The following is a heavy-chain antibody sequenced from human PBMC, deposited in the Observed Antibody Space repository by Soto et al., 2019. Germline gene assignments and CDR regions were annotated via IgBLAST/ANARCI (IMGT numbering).Heavy chain of an antibody. D-gene: IGHD3-10*01. J-gene: IGHJ4*02. V-gene: IGHV3-21*01. CDR2: ISSSRSYI. CDR1: GFTFSSYS. CDR3: AIDRAPDGWSYFDY. Sequence: EVQLVESGGGLVKPGGSLRLSCAASGFTFSSYSMNWVRQAPGKGLEWVSSISSSRSYIYYADSVKGRFTISRDNAKNSLYLQMNSLRAEETAVYYCAIDRAPDGWSYFDYWCQGTLVTVSS.